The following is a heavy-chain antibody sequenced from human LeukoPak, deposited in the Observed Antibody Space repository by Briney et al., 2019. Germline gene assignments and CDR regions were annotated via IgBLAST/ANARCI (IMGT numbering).Heavy chain of an antibody. CDR2: IIPIFGTA. Sequence: ASVKVSCKASGGTFSSYAISWVRQAPGQGLEWMGGIIPIFGTANYAQKFQGRVTITTDESTSTAYMELSSLRSEDTAVYYCARAEVLRGYYYMDIWGKGTTVTVSS. CDR3: ARAEVLRGYYYMDI. V-gene: IGHV1-69*05. D-gene: IGHD4-17*01. J-gene: IGHJ6*03. CDR1: GGTFSSYA.